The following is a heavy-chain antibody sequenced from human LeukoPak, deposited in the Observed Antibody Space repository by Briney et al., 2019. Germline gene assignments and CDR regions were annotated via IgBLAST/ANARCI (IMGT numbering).Heavy chain of an antibody. CDR1: GFIFSSHG. J-gene: IGHJ4*02. V-gene: IGHV3-30*18. D-gene: IGHD2/OR15-2a*01. Sequence: GASLRLSCATSGFIFSSHGIHWARQPPGKGLEWVAVISYDGSEKYYADSVKGRFTISRDNSKNTLHLQMNSLRAEDTAVYYCAKDLYSNDDHWGQGTLVTVSS. CDR2: ISYDGSEK. CDR3: AKDLYSNDDH.